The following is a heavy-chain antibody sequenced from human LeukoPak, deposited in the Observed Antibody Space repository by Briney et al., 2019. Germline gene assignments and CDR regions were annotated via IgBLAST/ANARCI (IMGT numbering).Heavy chain of an antibody. CDR3: ARGKPISSWYGSLGPIDY. D-gene: IGHD6-13*01. J-gene: IGHJ4*02. V-gene: IGHV3-9*01. CDR2: ISWNSGSI. Sequence: GGSLRLSCAASGFTFDDYAMHWVRHAPGKGLEWVSGISWNSGSIGYADSVKGRFTISRDNAKNSLYLQMNSLRAEDTALYYCARGKPISSWYGSLGPIDYWRQGTLVTVST. CDR1: GFTFDDYA.